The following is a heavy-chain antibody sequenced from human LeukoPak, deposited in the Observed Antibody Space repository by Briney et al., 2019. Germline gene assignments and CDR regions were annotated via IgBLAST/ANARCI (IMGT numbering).Heavy chain of an antibody. CDR2: INHSGST. J-gene: IGHJ4*02. V-gene: IGHV4-34*01. Sequence: KTSETLSLTCAVYGGSFSGYYWSWIRQPPGKGLEWIGEINHSGSTNYNPSLKSRVTISVDTSKNQFSLKLSSVTAADTAVYYCARGRRLWFGVPAGGAYFDYWGQGTLVTVSS. CDR1: GGSFSGYY. D-gene: IGHD3-10*01. CDR3: ARGRRLWFGVPAGGAYFDY.